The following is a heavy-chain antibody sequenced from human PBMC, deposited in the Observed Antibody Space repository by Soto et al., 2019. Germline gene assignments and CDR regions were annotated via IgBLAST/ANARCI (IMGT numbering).Heavy chain of an antibody. Sequence: EVQLVESGGGLVQPARSLRLSCAASGFTVDDYAMHWVRQGPGKGLEWVSGISWNSGHSGYADSVKGRFTISRDNAKKSLYLQMNSLTTEATALYSCTIARQCLDAEGGYYSMGVWGKGTTVTVSS. V-gene: IGHV3-9*01. CDR2: ISWNSGHS. D-gene: IGHD6-19*01. J-gene: IGHJ6*03. CDR3: TIARQCLDAEGGYYSMGV. CDR1: GFTVDDYA.